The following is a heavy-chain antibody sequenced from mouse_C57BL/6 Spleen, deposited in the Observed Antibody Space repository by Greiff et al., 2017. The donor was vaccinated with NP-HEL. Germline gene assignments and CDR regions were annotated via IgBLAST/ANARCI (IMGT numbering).Heavy chain of an antibody. V-gene: IGHV3-6*01. CDR3: ARHDGYYFWFAY. CDR2: ISYDGSN. Sequence: EVHLVESGPGLVKPSQSLSLTCSVTGYSITSGYYWNWIRQFPGNKLEWMGYISYDGSNNYNPSLKNRISITRDTSKNQFFLKLNSVTTEDTATYYCARHDGYYFWFAYWGQGTLVTVSA. CDR1: GYSITSGYY. D-gene: IGHD2-3*01. J-gene: IGHJ3*01.